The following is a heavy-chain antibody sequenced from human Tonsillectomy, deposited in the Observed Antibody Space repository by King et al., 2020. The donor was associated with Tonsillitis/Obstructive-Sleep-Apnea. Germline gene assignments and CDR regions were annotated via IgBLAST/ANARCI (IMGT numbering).Heavy chain of an antibody. CDR2: INAGNGNT. V-gene: IGHV1-3*01. D-gene: IGHD3-9*01. CDR1: GYTFTSSA. Sequence: LVQSGAEVKKPGASVKVSCKASGYTFTSSAMHWVRQAPGQRLEWMGWINAGNGNTRYSQKFQNRVTIIRDTSASTAYMELSSLRSEDTAVYYCARAPLYYDILTGHVDYWGKGTLVTVSS. J-gene: IGHJ4*02. CDR3: ARAPLYYDILTGHVDY.